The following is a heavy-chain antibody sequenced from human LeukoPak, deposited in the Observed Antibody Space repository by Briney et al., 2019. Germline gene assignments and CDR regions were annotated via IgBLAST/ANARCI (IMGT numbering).Heavy chain of an antibody. Sequence: SETLSLTCTVSGGSISGYYWSWIRQPPGKGLEWIGYIYYSGSTNYNPSLKSRVTISVDTSKNQFSLKLSSVTAADTAVYYCARGELLWFNWGQGTLVTVSS. V-gene: IGHV4-59*01. CDR3: ARGELLWFN. J-gene: IGHJ4*02. CDR2: IYYSGST. D-gene: IGHD3-10*01. CDR1: GGSISGYY.